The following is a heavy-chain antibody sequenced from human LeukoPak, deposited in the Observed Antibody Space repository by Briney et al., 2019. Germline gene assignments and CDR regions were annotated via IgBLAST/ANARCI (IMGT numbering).Heavy chain of an antibody. CDR2: ISSSSSYI. Sequence: GSLRLSCAASGFTFSSYSMNWVRQAPGKGLEWVSSISSSSSYIYYADSVKGRFSISRDNAKNLLYLQMNSLRAEDTAFYYCARKEGKGDYYYYMDVWGKGTTVIVSS. CDR3: ARKEGKGDYYYYMDV. J-gene: IGHJ6*03. CDR1: GFTFSSYS. D-gene: IGHD4-23*01. V-gene: IGHV3-21*01.